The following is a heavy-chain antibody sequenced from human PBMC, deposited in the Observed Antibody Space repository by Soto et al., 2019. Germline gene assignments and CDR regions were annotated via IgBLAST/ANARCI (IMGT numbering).Heavy chain of an antibody. V-gene: IGHV4-30-2*01. D-gene: IGHD3-3*01. CDR1: GGSISSGGYS. CDR3: ARASGHIIEYFDY. Sequence: SETLSLTCAVSGGSISSGGYSWSWIRQPPGKGLEWIGYIYHSGSTYYNPSLKSRVTISVDRSKNQFSLKLSSVTAADTAVYYCARASGHIIEYFDYWGQGTLVTVSS. J-gene: IGHJ4*02. CDR2: IYHSGST.